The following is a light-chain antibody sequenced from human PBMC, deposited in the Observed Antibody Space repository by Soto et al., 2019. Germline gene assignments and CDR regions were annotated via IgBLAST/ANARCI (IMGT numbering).Light chain of an antibody. Sequence: DIQMTQSPSSLSASVGDRVTITCRASQSISSYLNWYQHKPGKAPKLLIYAASSLQSGVPSRFSGGGSGTHFTLTISSLQPEDFATYYCQQSYSTPRTFGQGTKVEIK. CDR3: QQSYSTPRT. J-gene: IGKJ1*01. CDR1: QSISSY. CDR2: AAS. V-gene: IGKV1-39*01.